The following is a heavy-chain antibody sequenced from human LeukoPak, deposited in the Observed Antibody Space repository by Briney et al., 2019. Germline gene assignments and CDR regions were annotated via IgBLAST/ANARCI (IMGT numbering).Heavy chain of an antibody. V-gene: IGHV4-39*07. CDR1: GGAIRFSPYY. J-gene: IGHJ3*02. CDR2: ISDNGDT. CDR3: ARVKLSASGAFDI. Sequence: SETLSLTCTVSGGAIRFSPYYWGWIRQTPGKGLEYLASISDNGDTYYNPSFRSRVTILVDTSENQFSLRPNSVTAADTGVYYCARVKLSASGAFDIWGHGTMVTVSS. D-gene: IGHD6-25*01.